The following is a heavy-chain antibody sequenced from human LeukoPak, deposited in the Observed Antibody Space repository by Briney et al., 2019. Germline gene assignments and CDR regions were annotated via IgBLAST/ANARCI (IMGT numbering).Heavy chain of an antibody. V-gene: IGHV1-69*13. CDR2: IIPIFGTA. CDR1: GGTFSSYA. D-gene: IGHD6-19*01. CDR3: ARSKQWLVRGDFDY. J-gene: IGHJ4*02. Sequence: SVKVSCKASGGTFSSYAISWVRQAPGQGLEWMGGIIPIFGTANYAQKFQGRVTITADESTSTAYMELSSLRSEDTAVYYCARSKQWLVRGDFDYWGQGTLVTVSS.